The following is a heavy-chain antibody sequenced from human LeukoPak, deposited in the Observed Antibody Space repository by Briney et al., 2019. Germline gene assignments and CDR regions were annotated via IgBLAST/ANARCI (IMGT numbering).Heavy chain of an antibody. CDR1: GYTSSIYY. CDR3: ATNGDYLDAFNI. CDR2: MYRGDSDT. D-gene: IGHD4-11*01. Sequence: GDSLKISCKVSGYTSSIYYIGWVRQMPGRGLEWMGIMYRGDSDTKYSPSFQGQVTISVDKSISTAYLQWSSLKASDTAIYFCATNGDYLDAFNIWGQGTMVTVSS. J-gene: IGHJ3*02. V-gene: IGHV5-51*01.